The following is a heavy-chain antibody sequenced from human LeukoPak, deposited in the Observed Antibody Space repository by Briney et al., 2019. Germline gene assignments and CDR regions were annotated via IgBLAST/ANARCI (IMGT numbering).Heavy chain of an antibody. V-gene: IGHV4-34*01. J-gene: IGHJ5*02. Sequence: PSETLSLTCAVCGGSFSGYYWSWIRQPPGKGLEWIGEINHSGSTNYNPSLKSRVTISVDTSKNQFSLKLSSVTAANTAVYYCARGSSVLSGWYHWGQGTLVTVSS. D-gene: IGHD6-19*01. CDR3: ARGSSVLSGWYH. CDR1: GGSFSGYY. CDR2: INHSGST.